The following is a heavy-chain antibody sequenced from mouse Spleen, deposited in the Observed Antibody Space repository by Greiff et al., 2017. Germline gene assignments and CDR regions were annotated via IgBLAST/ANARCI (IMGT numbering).Heavy chain of an antibody. D-gene: IGHD2-4*01. CDR2: IWSDGST. CDR1: GFSLTSYG. V-gene: IGHV2-6-1*01. CDR3: ARHEDYAHYYAMDY. Sequence: VKLVETGPGLVAPSQSLSITCTVSGFSLTSYGVHWVRQPPGKGLEWLVVIWSDGSTNYNSALKSRLSISRDNSKSQVFLKMNSLQTDDTAMYYCARHEDYAHYYAMDYWGQGTSVTVSS. J-gene: IGHJ4*01.